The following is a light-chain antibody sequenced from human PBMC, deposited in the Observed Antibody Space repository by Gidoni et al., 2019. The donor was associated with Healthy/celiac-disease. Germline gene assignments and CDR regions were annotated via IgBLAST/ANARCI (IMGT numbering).Light chain of an antibody. CDR1: QSVSSN. CDR2: GAS. CDR3: QHLGT. J-gene: IGKJ2*02. Sequence: EIVMTQSPATLSVSPGERATLPCRASQSVSSNLAWYQQKPGQAPRLLIYGASTRATGIPARFSGSGSGTEFTLTISSLQSEDFAVYYCQHLGTFGQGTKLEIK. V-gene: IGKV3-15*01.